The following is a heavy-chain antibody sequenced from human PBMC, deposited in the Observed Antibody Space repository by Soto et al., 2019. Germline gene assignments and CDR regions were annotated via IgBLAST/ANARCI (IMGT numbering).Heavy chain of an antibody. J-gene: IGHJ5*02. CDR3: ARDASEVYCSGGSCYSTYNWFDP. D-gene: IGHD2-15*01. CDR1: GYTFTSYG. CDR2: ISAYNGNT. Sequence: GASVKVSCKASGYTFTSYGISWVRQAPGQGLEWMGWISAYNGNTNYAQKLQGRVTMTTDTSTSTAYMELRSLRSDDTAVYYCARDASEVYCSGGSCYSTYNWFDPWGQGTLVTVSS. V-gene: IGHV1-18*01.